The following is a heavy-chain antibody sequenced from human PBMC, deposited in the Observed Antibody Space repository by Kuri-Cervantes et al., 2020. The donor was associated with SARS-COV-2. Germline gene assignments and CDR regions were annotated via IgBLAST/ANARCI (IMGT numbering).Heavy chain of an antibody. V-gene: IGHV3-11*04. CDR2: ISSSGSTI. CDR1: GFTFSDYY. D-gene: IGHD3-16*01. Sequence: GESLKISCAASGFTFSDYYMSWIRQAPGKGLEWVSYISSSGSTIYYADSVKGRFTISRDNAKSSLYLQMNSLRAEDTAVYYCAREVAVGDYYYYYYMDVWGKGTTVTVSS. J-gene: IGHJ6*03. CDR3: AREVAVGDYYYYYYMDV.